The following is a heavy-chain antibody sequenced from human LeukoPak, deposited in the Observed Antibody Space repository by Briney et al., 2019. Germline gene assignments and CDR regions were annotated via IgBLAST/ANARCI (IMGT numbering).Heavy chain of an antibody. D-gene: IGHD6-13*01. CDR2: ITDSSTST. CDR1: GFTFNNYV. J-gene: IGHJ4*02. Sequence: GGSLRLSCAASGFTFNNYVMNWVRKAPGKGLEWVSAITDSSTSTYYADSVKGRFTISRHNSKNTLYLQMNSLRAEDTAVYYCAKGSSSSRPYYFDYWGQGTLVTVSS. V-gene: IGHV3-23*01. CDR3: AKGSSSSRPYYFDY.